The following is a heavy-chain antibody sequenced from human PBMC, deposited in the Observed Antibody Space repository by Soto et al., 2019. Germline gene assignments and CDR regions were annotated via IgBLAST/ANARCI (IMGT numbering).Heavy chain of an antibody. V-gene: IGHV3-33*01. CDR2: IWYDGSNK. CDR1: GFTFSSYG. Sequence: GGSLRLSCAASGFTFSSYGMHWVRQAPGKGLEWVAVIWYDGSNKYYADSVKGRFTISRDNSKNTLYLQMNSLRAEDTAVYYCASNLENAGVSLKWYYYMDVWGKGTTVTVSS. CDR3: ASNLENAGVSLKWYYYMDV. J-gene: IGHJ6*03. D-gene: IGHD2-8*01.